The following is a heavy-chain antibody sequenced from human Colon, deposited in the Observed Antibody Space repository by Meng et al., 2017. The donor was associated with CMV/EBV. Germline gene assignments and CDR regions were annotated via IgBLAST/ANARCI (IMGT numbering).Heavy chain of an antibody. D-gene: IGHD6-13*01. CDR1: EFTLSDYK. V-gene: IGHV4-59*01. CDR3: ARERTGSSTWTDYYYYAMDV. CDR2: MYYTGST. Sequence: GSLRLSCAASEFTLSDYKMNWVRQAPEKGLEWLGHMYYTGSTNYNPALKSRVTISVDTSKNQFSLRLRSVTAADTAVYYCARERTGSSTWTDYYYYAMDVWGQGTTVTVSS. J-gene: IGHJ6*02.